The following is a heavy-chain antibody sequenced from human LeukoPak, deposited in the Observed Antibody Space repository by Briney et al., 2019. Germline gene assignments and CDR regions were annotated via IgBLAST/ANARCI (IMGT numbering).Heavy chain of an antibody. J-gene: IGHJ4*02. CDR1: GFTFSDYY. CDR3: ARDGAPGYSSGWYPLYFDY. D-gene: IGHD6-19*01. V-gene: IGHV3-11*01. Sequence: GGSLRLSCAASGFTFSDYYMSWIRQAPGKGLEWVSYISSSGSTIYYADSVKGRFTISRDNAKNSLYLQMNSLRAEDTAVCYCARDGAPGYSSGWYPLYFDYWGQGTLVTVSS. CDR2: ISSSGSTI.